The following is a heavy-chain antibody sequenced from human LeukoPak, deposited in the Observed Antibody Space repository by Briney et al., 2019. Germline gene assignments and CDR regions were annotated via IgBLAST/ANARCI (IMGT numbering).Heavy chain of an antibody. CDR1: GGSISSYY. D-gene: IGHD3-10*01. J-gene: IGHJ5*02. CDR3: ARVLLWFGDPSWFDP. V-gene: IGHV4-59*12. CDR2: IYYSGST. Sequence: SSETLSLTCTVSGGSISSYYWSWIRQPPGKGLEWIGYIYYSGSTYYNPSLKSRVTISVDRSKYQFSLKLSSVTAADTAVYYCARVLLWFGDPSWFDPWGQGTLVTVSS.